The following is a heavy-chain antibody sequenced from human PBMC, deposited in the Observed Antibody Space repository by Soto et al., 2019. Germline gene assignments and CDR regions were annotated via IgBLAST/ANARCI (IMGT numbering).Heavy chain of an antibody. D-gene: IGHD2-8*01. J-gene: IGHJ4*01. V-gene: IGHV1-69*06. CDR3: ARGYCTNGVCYQNFDY. CDR1: GGTFSSYA. Sequence: ASVKVSCKASGGTFSSYAISWVRQALGQGLEWMGGIIPIFGTANYAQKFQGRVTITADKSTSTGYMELSSLRSEDTAVYYCARGYCTNGVCYQNFDYWGHGTLVTVSS. CDR2: IIPIFGTA.